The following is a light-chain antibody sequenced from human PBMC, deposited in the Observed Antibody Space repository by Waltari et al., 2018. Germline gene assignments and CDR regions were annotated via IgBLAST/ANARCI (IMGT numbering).Light chain of an antibody. Sequence: QSVLTQPPSASGAAGSSVTISCSGSFSNIGNNAVSWYQQVPGKAPKLLIYFNNERFSGVSDRFSGSKSGTSASLAIRGLQTEDEAEYYCATWDDSLTGGLFGGGTRLTVL. J-gene: IGLJ2*01. CDR1: FSNIGNNA. CDR3: ATWDDSLTGGL. CDR2: FNN. V-gene: IGLV1-44*01.